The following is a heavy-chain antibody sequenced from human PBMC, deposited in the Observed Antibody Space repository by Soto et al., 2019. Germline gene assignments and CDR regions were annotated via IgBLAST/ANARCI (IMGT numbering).Heavy chain of an antibody. V-gene: IGHV3-48*01. CDR2: ISSSSSTI. CDR3: ARVNWNPYMDV. J-gene: IGHJ6*03. CDR1: GFTFSSYS. D-gene: IGHD1-20*01. Sequence: PGGSLRLSCAASGFTFSSYSMNWVRQAPGKGLEWVSYISSSSSTIYYADSVKGRFTISRDNAKNSLYLQMNSLRAEDTAVYYCARVNWNPYMDVWGKGTTVTVSS.